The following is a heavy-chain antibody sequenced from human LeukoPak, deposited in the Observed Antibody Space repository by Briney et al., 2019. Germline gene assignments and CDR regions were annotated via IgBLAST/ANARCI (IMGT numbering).Heavy chain of an antibody. CDR2: ISYDGSNK. J-gene: IGHJ4*02. D-gene: IGHD2-21*01. Sequence: GRSLRLSCAASGFTFSSYAMQWVRQAPGKGLEWVAVISYDGSNKYYADSVKGRFTISRDNSKNTLYLQMNSLRAEDTAVYYCARVPPAVGMFDYWGQGTLVTVSS. V-gene: IGHV3-30*04. CDR3: ARVPPAVGMFDY. CDR1: GFTFSSYA.